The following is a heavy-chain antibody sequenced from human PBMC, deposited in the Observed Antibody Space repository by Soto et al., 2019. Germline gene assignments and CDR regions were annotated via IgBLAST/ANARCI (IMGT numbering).Heavy chain of an antibody. CDR2: ISAYNGNT. J-gene: IGHJ4*02. V-gene: IGHV1-18*01. D-gene: IGHD4-17*01. CDR1: GYTFTIYG. CDR3: TRGTTVETGSY. Sequence: QVQLVQSGAEVKKPGASVKVSCKASGYTFTIYGINWVRQAPGQGLEWMGWISAYNGNTNYAPKLQGRVTMTTDTATSTAYLELRSLRSDDTAVYYFTRGTTVETGSYWGQGTLVTVSS.